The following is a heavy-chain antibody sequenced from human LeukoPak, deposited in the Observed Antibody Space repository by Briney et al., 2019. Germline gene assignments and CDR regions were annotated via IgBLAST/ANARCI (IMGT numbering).Heavy chain of an antibody. CDR2: INSGGAV. CDR1: GFTFSDYA. J-gene: IGHJ4*02. V-gene: IGHV3-23*01. Sequence: PGGSLRLSCAASGFTFSDYAMTWVRQAPGKGLEWVSTINSGGAVNYADSVKGRFTISRDNPKNTLYLQMNSLRAEDTAVYYCVSIAAAGWDWGQGTLVTVSS. CDR3: VSIAAAGWD. D-gene: IGHD6-13*01.